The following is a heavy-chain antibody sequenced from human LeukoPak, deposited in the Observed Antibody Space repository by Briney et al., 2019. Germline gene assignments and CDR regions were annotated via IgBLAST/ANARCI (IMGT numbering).Heavy chain of an antibody. D-gene: IGHD3-10*01. J-gene: IGHJ4*02. V-gene: IGHV1-3*04. CDR2: INTADGTT. Sequence: ASVKVSCKTSGYTFSAYPMHWVRRAPGQGLEWMGWINTADGTTKYSQKFEGRVTITRDSSATTAYMEVSSLRTEDTSVYYCARNMDDSGTPGYWGQGTLVTVSS. CDR3: ARNMDDSGTPGY. CDR1: GYTFSAYP.